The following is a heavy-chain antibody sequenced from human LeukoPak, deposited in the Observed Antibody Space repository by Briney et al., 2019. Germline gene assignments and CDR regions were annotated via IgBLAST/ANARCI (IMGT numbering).Heavy chain of an antibody. D-gene: IGHD6-13*01. Sequence: GGSLRLSCAASGFTFSDYYVSWIRQAPGKGPEWVSYISSSGSTIYYADSVKGRFTISRDNAKNSLYLQMNSLRAEDTAVYYCARASSSWFGARGVTDYWGQGTLVTVSS. CDR2: ISSSGSTI. CDR3: ARASSSWFGARGVTDY. CDR1: GFTFSDYY. V-gene: IGHV3-11*01. J-gene: IGHJ4*02.